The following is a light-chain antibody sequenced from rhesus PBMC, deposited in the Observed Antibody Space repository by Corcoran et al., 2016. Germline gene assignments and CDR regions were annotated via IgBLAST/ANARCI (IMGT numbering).Light chain of an antibody. V-gene: IGKV1-94*01. J-gene: IGKJ1*01. CDR2: AAS. CDR1: QGINKE. Sequence: DIQMTQSPSSLSASVGDRVTVTCRASQGINKELSWFQQKPGKAPTLLIYAASSLQTGVSTRCSGRGSGTDFPLTISSLQPEDVATYYCLQDYTTPLTFGQGTKVEIK. CDR3: LQDYTTPLT.